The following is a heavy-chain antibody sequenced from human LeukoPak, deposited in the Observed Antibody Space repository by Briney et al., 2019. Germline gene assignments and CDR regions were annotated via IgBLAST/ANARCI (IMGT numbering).Heavy chain of an antibody. CDR1: GYTLTSYA. Sequence: ASVKVSCKASGYTLTSYAMHWVRQAPGQRLEWMGWINAGNGNTKYSQKFQGRVTITRDTSASTAYMELSSLRSEDTAVYYCARGSTVTPGGYWGQGTLVTVSS. CDR2: INAGNGNT. J-gene: IGHJ4*02. V-gene: IGHV1-3*01. CDR3: ARGSTVTPGGY. D-gene: IGHD4-17*01.